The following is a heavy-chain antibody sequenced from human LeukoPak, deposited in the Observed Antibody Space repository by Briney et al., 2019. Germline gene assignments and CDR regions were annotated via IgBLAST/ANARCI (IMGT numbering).Heavy chain of an antibody. V-gene: IGHV4-30-4*01. Sequence: SQTLSLTCTVSGGSISSGDYYWGWIRQPPGRGLEWVGYIYYSGRTYYNPSLKSRVTISVDTSKNQFSLKLSSVTAADTAVYYCARVVGYCSSTSCLNWFDPWGQGTLVTVSS. J-gene: IGHJ5*02. CDR3: ARVVGYCSSTSCLNWFDP. CDR1: GGSISSGDYY. CDR2: IYYSGRT. D-gene: IGHD2-2*03.